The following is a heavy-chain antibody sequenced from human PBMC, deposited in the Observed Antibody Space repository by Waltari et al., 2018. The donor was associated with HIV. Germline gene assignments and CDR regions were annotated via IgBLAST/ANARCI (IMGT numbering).Heavy chain of an antibody. CDR2: IRYDGSNE. CDR3: AKPRHYYDSSGLDY. V-gene: IGHV3-30*02. CDR1: GFSFTSYG. J-gene: IGHJ4*02. D-gene: IGHD3-22*01. Sequence: QVQLVESGGGVVQPGGSLRLSCAASGFSFTSYGMHWVRQAPGRGLEWVAFIRYDGSNEDYEDSVKGRFTISRDNSKNTLYLQMNSLRAEDTAVYYCAKPRHYYDSSGLDYWGQGTLVTVSS.